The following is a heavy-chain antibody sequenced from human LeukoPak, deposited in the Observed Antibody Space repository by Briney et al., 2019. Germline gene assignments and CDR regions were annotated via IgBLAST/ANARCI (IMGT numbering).Heavy chain of an antibody. J-gene: IGHJ4*02. D-gene: IGHD6-25*01. Sequence: GGSLRLSCAASGFTFSSYGMHWVRQAPGKGLEWVAVIYYDGSNKYYADSVKGRFTISRDNSKNTLYLQMNSLRAEDAAVYYCARDSGGSGFDSWGQGTLVTVSS. CDR3: ARDSGGSGFDS. V-gene: IGHV3-33*01. CDR1: GFTFSSYG. CDR2: IYYDGSNK.